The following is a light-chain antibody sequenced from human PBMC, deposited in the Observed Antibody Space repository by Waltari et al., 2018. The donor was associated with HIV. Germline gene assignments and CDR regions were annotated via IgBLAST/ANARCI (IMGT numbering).Light chain of an antibody. J-gene: IGLJ1*01. CDR2: EVS. CDR1: SSDIAYFDY. V-gene: IGLV2-11*01. CDR3: CSYAGAYTYV. Sequence: QSALTQPRSVSGSPGQSVTISCTGTSSDIAYFDYVSWYQQYPVQAPKVIIYEVSQRPSGVPDRFPAAKSGITASLTISGLQDEDEADYYCCSYAGAYTYVFGTGTKVTVL.